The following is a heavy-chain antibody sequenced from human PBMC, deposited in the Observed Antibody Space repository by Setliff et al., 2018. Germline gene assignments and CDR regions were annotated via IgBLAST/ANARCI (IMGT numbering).Heavy chain of an antibody. D-gene: IGHD3-22*01. V-gene: IGHV1-18*01. CDR1: GYTFNSYG. CDR3: ARSSDSGYYHQRDASDI. J-gene: IGHJ3*02. Sequence: ASVKVSCKASGYTFNSYGINWLRQAPGQGLEWLGWISPYNGNTKYAQTVQDRITMATDTSTRTSYMELSSLRSGDTAVYFCARSSDSGYYHQRDASDIWGQGTRVTVSS. CDR2: ISPYNGNT.